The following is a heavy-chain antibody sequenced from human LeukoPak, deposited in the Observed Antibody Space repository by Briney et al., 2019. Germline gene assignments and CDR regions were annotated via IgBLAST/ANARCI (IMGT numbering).Heavy chain of an antibody. J-gene: IGHJ4*02. Sequence: GGSLRLSCAASGFTVSSNYMSWVRQAPGKGLEWVSVIYSGGSTYYADSVKGRFTISRHNSKNTLYLQMNSLRAEDTAVYYCAREGVNCSGGGCYSRGFDYWGQGTLVTVSS. CDR1: GFTVSSNY. V-gene: IGHV3-53*04. CDR2: IYSGGST. D-gene: IGHD2-15*01. CDR3: AREGVNCSGGGCYSRGFDY.